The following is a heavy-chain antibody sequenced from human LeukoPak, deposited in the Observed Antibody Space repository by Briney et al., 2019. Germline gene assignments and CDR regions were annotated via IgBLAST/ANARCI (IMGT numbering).Heavy chain of an antibody. V-gene: IGHV1-18*01. J-gene: IGHJ4*02. Sequence: ASVKVSCKASGYTFTSYGISWVRQAPGQGLEWMGWISAYNGNINYAQKLQGRVTMTTDTSTSTAYMELRSLRSDDTAVYYCARVGAPLDDFWSGYYRYFDYWGQGTLVTVSS. CDR1: GYTFTSYG. CDR3: ARVGAPLDDFWSGYYRYFDY. CDR2: ISAYNGNI. D-gene: IGHD3-3*01.